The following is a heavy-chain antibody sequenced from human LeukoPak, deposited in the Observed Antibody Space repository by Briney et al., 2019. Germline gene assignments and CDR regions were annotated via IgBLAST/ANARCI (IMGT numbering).Heavy chain of an antibody. V-gene: IGHV3-30*18. CDR2: ISYDGSNK. CDR1: GFTFSSYG. D-gene: IGHD6-19*01. Sequence: PGGSLRLSSAASGFTFSSYGMHWVRQAPGKGLEWVAVISYDGSNKYYADSVKGRFTISRDNSKNTLYLQMNSLRAEDTAVYYCAKAEQWLGYYFDYWGQGTLVTVSS. CDR3: AKAEQWLGYYFDY. J-gene: IGHJ4*02.